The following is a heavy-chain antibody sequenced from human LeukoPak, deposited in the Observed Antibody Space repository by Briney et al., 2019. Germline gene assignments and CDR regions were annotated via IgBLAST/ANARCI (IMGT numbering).Heavy chain of an antibody. CDR1: GFTFSNYW. CDR2: ISSSSSTI. CDR3: ARDGSSWTFDY. Sequence: PGGSLRLSCAASGFTFSNYWMTWVRQAPGKGLEWVSYISSSSSTIYYADSVKGRYTISRDNAKNSLYLQMNSLRAEDTAVYYCARDGSSWTFDYWGQGTLVTVSS. D-gene: IGHD6-13*01. V-gene: IGHV3-48*01. J-gene: IGHJ4*02.